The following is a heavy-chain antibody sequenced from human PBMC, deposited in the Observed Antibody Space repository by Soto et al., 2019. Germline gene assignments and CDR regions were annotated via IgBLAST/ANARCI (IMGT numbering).Heavy chain of an antibody. Sequence: GGSLRLSCTGSGFTFGDYGMSWVRQAPGKGLEWVGFIRGKASGGTTEYAASVKGRFAISRDDSKSIAYLQMNSLKTEDTAVYYCTRDSYDFWSAYYFFFDYWGQGALVTVSS. D-gene: IGHD3-3*01. CDR3: TRDSYDFWSAYYFFFDY. CDR2: IRGKASGGTT. CDR1: GFTFGDYG. V-gene: IGHV3-49*04. J-gene: IGHJ4*02.